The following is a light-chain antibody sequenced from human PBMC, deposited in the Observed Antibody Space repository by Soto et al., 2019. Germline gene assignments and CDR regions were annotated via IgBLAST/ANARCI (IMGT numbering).Light chain of an antibody. Sequence: EIVLTQSPATLSLSPGEIATLSFSASQSVSSYLAWYQQKPGQAPRLLIYDASTRATGIPARFSGSGSGTEFTLTISSLQSEDFAVYYCQHYNNWPPITFGQGTRLEIK. V-gene: IGKV3-15*01. CDR1: QSVSSY. J-gene: IGKJ5*01. CDR3: QHYNNWPPIT. CDR2: DAS.